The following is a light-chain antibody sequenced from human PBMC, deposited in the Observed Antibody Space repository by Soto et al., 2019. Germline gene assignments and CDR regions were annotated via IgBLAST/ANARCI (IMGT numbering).Light chain of an antibody. CDR1: QSVSSY. CDR3: QQRSNWPLT. Sequence: EIVLTQSPATLSLSPGERATLSCRASQSVSSYLAWYQQKPGQAPRLLIHDASNRATGIPARFSGSGSGTDFTLTISSLEPEDFAVYYCQQRSNWPLTFGGGTKV. J-gene: IGKJ4*01. CDR2: DAS. V-gene: IGKV3-11*01.